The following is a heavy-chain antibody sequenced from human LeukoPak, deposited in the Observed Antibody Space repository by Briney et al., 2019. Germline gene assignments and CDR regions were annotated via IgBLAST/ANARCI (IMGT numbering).Heavy chain of an antibody. D-gene: IGHD3-10*01. CDR3: AGRPDASGSYSLDY. CDR1: GGSISNYY. Sequence: PSETLSLTCTVSGGSISNYYWTWIRQPAGKGLEWIGRIYPSGSSTYNPSLKSRVTMSVDTSKNQFSLKLSSVTAADTAVYYCAGRPDASGSYSLDYWGQGTLVTVSS. J-gene: IGHJ4*02. CDR2: IYPSGSS. V-gene: IGHV4-4*07.